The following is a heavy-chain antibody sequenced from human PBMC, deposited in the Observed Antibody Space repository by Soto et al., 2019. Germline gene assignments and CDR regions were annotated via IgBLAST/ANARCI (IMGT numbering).Heavy chain of an antibody. Sequence: SETLSLTCAVYGGSFSNYYWTWIRQPPGKGLEWIGEVTHSGITNYTPSLKSRVTISIDTSKNQFSLKLSSVTAADTALYYCARGNCSSPNCYSFSGYYGMDVWGQGTTVTVSS. J-gene: IGHJ6*02. CDR3: ARGNCSSPNCYSFSGYYGMDV. CDR1: GGSFSNYY. V-gene: IGHV4-34*01. D-gene: IGHD2-2*01. CDR2: VTHSGIT.